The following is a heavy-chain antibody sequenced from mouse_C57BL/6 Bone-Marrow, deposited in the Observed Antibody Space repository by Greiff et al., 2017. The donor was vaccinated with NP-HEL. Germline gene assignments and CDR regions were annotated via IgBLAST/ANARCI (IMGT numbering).Heavy chain of an antibody. CDR3: ARYSNYEAMDY. CDR2: INPGSGGT. D-gene: IGHD2-5*01. Sequence: VQLVESGAELVRPGTSVKVSCKASGYAFTNYLIEWVKQRPGQGLEWIGVINPGSGGTNYNEKFKGKATLTADKSSSTAYMQLSSLTSEDSAVYFCARYSNYEAMDYWGQGTSVTVSS. CDR1: GYAFTNYL. J-gene: IGHJ4*01. V-gene: IGHV1-54*01.